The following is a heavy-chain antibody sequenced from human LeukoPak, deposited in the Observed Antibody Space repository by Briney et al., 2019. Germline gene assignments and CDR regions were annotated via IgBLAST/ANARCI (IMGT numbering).Heavy chain of an antibody. Sequence: SVTVSCKASGGTFSSYAISWVGQAPGQGLEWMGGIIPIFGTANYAQKFQGRVTITADKSTSTAYMELSSLRSEDTAVYYCASSDYGDYIWFDPWGQGTLVTDSS. D-gene: IGHD4-17*01. CDR3: ASSDYGDYIWFDP. CDR1: GGTFSSYA. V-gene: IGHV1-69*06. J-gene: IGHJ5*02. CDR2: IIPIFGTA.